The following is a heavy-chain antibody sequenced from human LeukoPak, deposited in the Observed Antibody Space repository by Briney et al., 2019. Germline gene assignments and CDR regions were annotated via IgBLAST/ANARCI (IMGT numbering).Heavy chain of an antibody. CDR2: IYYSGST. CDR1: GESFSGYY. CDR3: ARLTVGDYVWGSYRYTVDYFDY. D-gene: IGHD3-16*02. Sequence: SETLSLTCAVYGESFSGYYWNWIRQPPGKGLEWIGSIYYSGSTYYDPSLKSRVTISVDTSKNQFSLKLSSVTAADTAVYYCARLTVGDYVWGSYRYTVDYFDYWGQETLVTVSS. J-gene: IGHJ4*02. V-gene: IGHV4-34*01.